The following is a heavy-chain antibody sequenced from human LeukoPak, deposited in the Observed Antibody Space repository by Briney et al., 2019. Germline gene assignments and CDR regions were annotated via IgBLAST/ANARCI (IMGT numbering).Heavy chain of an antibody. CDR3: ASYIVVVVAAADHFDY. CDR1: GGSISSYY. Sequence: SETLSLTCTVSGGSISSYYWSWIRQPPGKGLEWIGYIYYSGSTNYNPSLKSRVTISVDTSKNQFSLKLSSVTAADTAVYYCASYIVVVVAAADHFDYWGQGTLVTVSS. CDR2: IYYSGST. J-gene: IGHJ4*02. V-gene: IGHV4-59*08. D-gene: IGHD2-15*01.